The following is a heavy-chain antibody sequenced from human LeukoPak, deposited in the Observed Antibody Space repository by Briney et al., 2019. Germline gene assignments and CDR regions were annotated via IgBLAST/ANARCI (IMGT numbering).Heavy chain of an antibody. CDR1: VGSLSTYY. Sequence: SETLSLTRTVSVGSLSTYYWSWIRPPPGKGLEWIGYIYYTGSTNHNPSLKSRVTISVDTSKNQFSLKLSSVTAADTAVYYCARGGAGAFDIWGQGTMVTVSS. V-gene: IGHV4-59*01. CDR3: ARGGAGAFDI. D-gene: IGHD1-26*01. CDR2: IYYTGST. J-gene: IGHJ3*02.